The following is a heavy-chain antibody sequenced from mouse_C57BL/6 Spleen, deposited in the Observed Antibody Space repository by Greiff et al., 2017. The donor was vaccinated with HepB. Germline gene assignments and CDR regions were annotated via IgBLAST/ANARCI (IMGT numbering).Heavy chain of an antibody. CDR1: GYTFTDYY. V-gene: IGHV1-26*01. Sequence: VQLQQSGPELVKPGASVKISCKASGYTFTDYYMNWVKQSHGKSLEWIGDINPNNGGTSYNQKFKGKATLTVDKSSSTAYMELRSLTSEDSAVYYCARDYYGSSYGWFAYWGQGTLVTVSA. J-gene: IGHJ3*01. CDR3: ARDYYGSSYGWFAY. CDR2: INPNNGGT. D-gene: IGHD1-1*01.